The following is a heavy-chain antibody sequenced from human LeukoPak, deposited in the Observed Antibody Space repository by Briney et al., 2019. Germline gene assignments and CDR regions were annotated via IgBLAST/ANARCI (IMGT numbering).Heavy chain of an antibody. Sequence: PSETLSLTCAVSGGSISSSNWWSWVRQPPGKGLEWIGEINHSGSTNYNPSLKSRVTISVDTSKNQFSLKLSSVTAADTAVYYCARLKRYSGSYYVYYYYYMDVWGKGTTVTISS. CDR2: INHSGST. D-gene: IGHD1-26*01. V-gene: IGHV4-4*02. CDR1: GGSISSSNW. CDR3: ARLKRYSGSYYVYYYYYMDV. J-gene: IGHJ6*03.